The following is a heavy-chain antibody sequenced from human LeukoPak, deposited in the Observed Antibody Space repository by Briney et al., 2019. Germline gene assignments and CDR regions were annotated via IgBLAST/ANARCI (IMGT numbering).Heavy chain of an antibody. J-gene: IGHJ4*02. D-gene: IGHD3-3*01. Sequence: PGGSLRLSCAASGFSFNNAWMNWVRQAPGKGLEWVGRIKSKTDGGTTDYAAPVKGRFTISRDDSKKTLYMQMNSLKTEDTAVYYCARGGYYGDFDYWGQGTLVTVSS. CDR2: IKSKTDGGTT. CDR1: GFSFNNAW. V-gene: IGHV3-15*01. CDR3: ARGGYYGDFDY.